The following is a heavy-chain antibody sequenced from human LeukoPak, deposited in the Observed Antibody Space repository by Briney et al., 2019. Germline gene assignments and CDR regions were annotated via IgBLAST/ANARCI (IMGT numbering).Heavy chain of an antibody. J-gene: IGHJ3*02. CDR1: GFTFSSYA. D-gene: IGHD7-27*01. CDR2: ISSNGGST. CDR3: ARGSWGGLNGAFDI. V-gene: IGHV3-64*01. Sequence: GGSLRLSCAASGFTFSSYAMHWVRQAPGKGLEYVSAISSNGGSTYYANSVKGRFTISRDNSKNTLYLQMGSLRAEDMAVYYCARGSWGGLNGAFDIWGQGTMVTVSS.